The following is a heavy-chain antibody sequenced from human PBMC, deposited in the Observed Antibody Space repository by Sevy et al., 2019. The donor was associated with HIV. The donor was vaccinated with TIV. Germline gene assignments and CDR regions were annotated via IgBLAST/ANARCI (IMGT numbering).Heavy chain of an antibody. CDR1: GFTFSSYW. CDR3: ARDCSSSSCHRGMDF. D-gene: IGHD2-2*01. J-gene: IGHJ6*01. CDR2: IKRDGTEK. V-gene: IGHV3-7*03. Sequence: GGSLRLSCAASGFTFSSYWMSWVRQAPGKGLEWVAHIKRDGTEKYYVDSVKGRFTISRDNAKNSLYLQMNSLRAEDTAVYYCARDCSSSSCHRGMDFWGQGTTVTVSS.